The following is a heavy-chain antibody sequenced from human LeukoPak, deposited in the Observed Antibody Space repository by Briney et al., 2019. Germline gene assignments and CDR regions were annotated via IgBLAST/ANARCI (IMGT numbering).Heavy chain of an antibody. D-gene: IGHD3-10*02. CDR2: ISSSGSTI. J-gene: IGHJ6*04. V-gene: IGHV3-48*04. CDR3: AELGITMIGGV. CDR1: GFTFSSYS. Sequence: GWSLRLSCAASGFTFSSYSMNWVRQAPGKGLEWVSYISSSGSTIYYADSVKGRFTISRDNAKNSLYLQMNSLRAEDTAVYYCAELGITMIGGVWGKGTTVTISS.